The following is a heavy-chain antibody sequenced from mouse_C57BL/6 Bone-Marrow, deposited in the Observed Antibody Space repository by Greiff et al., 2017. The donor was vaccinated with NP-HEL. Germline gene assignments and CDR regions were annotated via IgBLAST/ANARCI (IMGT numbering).Heavy chain of an antibody. Sequence: EVKLVESGGDLVKPGGSLKLSCAASGFTFSSYGMSWVRQTPDKRLEWVATISSGGSYTYYPASVTGRFPISRDNANNTLYLQMSSLKSKDTSMYNCAKHEDYYGSEFDYWGKGTTLTVST. J-gene: IGHJ2*01. CDR3: AKHEDYYGSEFDY. D-gene: IGHD1-1*01. CDR2: ISSGGSYT. V-gene: IGHV5-6*01. CDR1: GFTFSSYG.